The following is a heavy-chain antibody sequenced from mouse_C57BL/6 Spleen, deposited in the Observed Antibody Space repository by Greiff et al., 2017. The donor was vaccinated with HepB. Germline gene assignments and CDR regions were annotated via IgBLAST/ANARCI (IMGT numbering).Heavy chain of an antibody. CDR2: IYPGDGDT. CDR1: GYAFSSSW. CDR3: ARGYDYAYFDY. J-gene: IGHJ2*01. V-gene: IGHV1-82*01. Sequence: VQLQQSGPELVKPGASVKISCKASGYAFSSSWMNWVKQRPGKGLEWIGRIYPGDGDTNYNGKFKGKAKLTADKSSSTAYMQLSSLTSEDSAVYFCARGYDYAYFDYWGQGTTLTVSS. D-gene: IGHD2-4*01.